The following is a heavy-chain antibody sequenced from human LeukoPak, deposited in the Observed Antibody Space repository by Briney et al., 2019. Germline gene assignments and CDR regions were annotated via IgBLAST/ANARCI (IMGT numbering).Heavy chain of an antibody. CDR2: ISSSGSTR. D-gene: IGHD5-12*01. CDR3: ARVAWRAFDI. Sequence: GGSPRLSCAASGFTFRIYDMNWVRRAPGKGLEWVSYISSSGSTRSYADSVQGRFTISRDNAKNSLSLQMNSLRAKDTAAYYCARVAWRAFDIWGQGTMVTVSS. CDR1: GFTFRIYD. J-gene: IGHJ3*02. V-gene: IGHV3-48*03.